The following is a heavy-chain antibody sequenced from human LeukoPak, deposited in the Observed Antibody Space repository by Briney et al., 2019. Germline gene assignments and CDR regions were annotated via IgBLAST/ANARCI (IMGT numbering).Heavy chain of an antibody. CDR2: ISYVGSNK. J-gene: IGHJ4*02. CDR3: ARGAAATIDY. CDR1: GFTFSSYA. V-gene: IGHV3-30*04. Sequence: GRSLRLSCAASGFTFSSYAMHWVRQAPGKGLEWVAVISYVGSNKYYADSVKGRFTISRDNSKNTLYLQLNSLRPEDTAVYYCARGAAATIDYWGQGTLVTVSS. D-gene: IGHD2-2*01.